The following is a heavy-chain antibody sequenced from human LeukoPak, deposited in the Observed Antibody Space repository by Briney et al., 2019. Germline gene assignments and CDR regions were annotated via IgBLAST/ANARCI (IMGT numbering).Heavy chain of an antibody. Sequence: GGSLRLSCAASGNYMMHWVRQAPGKGLVWVSRIKSDGITITYADSVKGRFTISRDNAKNTLYLQMNSLRAEDTAVYYCLRDLNWSLDQWGQGTLVTVSS. D-gene: IGHD1-20*01. CDR1: GNYM. CDR2: IKSDGITI. J-gene: IGHJ4*02. V-gene: IGHV3-74*01. CDR3: LRDLNWSLDQ.